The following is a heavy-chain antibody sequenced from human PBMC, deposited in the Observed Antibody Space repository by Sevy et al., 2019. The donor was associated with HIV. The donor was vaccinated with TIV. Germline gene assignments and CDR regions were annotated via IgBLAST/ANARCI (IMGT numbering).Heavy chain of an antibody. CDR1: GGTFSSYA. Sequence: ASVKVSCKASGGTFSSYAISWVRQAPGQGLEWMGGIIPIFGTANYAQKFQGRVTITADESTSTAYMELSSLRSEDTAVYYCARVYDSSGWGVGNYYYYYMDVWGKGTTVTVSS. J-gene: IGHJ6*03. V-gene: IGHV1-69*13. CDR3: ARVYDSSGWGVGNYYYYYMDV. CDR2: IIPIFGTA. D-gene: IGHD3-22*01.